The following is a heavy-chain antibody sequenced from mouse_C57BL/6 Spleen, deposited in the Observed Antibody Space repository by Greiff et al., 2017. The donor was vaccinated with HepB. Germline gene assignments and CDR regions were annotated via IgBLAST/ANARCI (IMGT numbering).Heavy chain of an antibody. Sequence: VQLQESGAELVKPGASVKISCKASGYAFSSYWMNWVKQRPGKGLEWIGQIYPGDGDTNYNGKFKGKATLTADKSSSTAYMQLSSLTSEDSAVYFCAREDGNYPFYAMDYWGQGTSVTVSS. CDR1: GYAFSSYW. V-gene: IGHV1-80*01. CDR2: IYPGDGDT. J-gene: IGHJ4*01. CDR3: AREDGNYPFYAMDY. D-gene: IGHD2-1*01.